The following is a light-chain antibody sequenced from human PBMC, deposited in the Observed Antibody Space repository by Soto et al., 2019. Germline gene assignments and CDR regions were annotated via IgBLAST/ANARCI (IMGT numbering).Light chain of an antibody. CDR2: DAS. CDR1: QSVSSY. CDR3: QLRNNWTRGT. V-gene: IGKV3-11*01. Sequence: EIVLTQSPATLSLSPGERATLSCRASQSVSSYLAWYQQKPGQAPRLLIYDASNRATGIPARFSGSGSGTDFTLTISSIEPEDFAVYYCQLRNNWTRGTFGQGTRLEIK. J-gene: IGKJ5*01.